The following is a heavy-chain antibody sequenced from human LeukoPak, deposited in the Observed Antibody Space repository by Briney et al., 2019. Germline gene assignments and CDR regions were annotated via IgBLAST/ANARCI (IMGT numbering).Heavy chain of an antibody. CDR3: AREDYYDSSGYKH. J-gene: IGHJ4*02. Sequence: SETLSLTCTVSGGSISSSSYYWGWIRQPAGKGLEWIGRIYTSGSTNYNPSLKSRVTMSVDTSKNQFSLKLSSVTAADTAVYYCAREDYYDSSGYKHWGQGTLVTVSS. D-gene: IGHD3-22*01. CDR1: GGSISSSSYY. V-gene: IGHV4-61*02. CDR2: IYTSGST.